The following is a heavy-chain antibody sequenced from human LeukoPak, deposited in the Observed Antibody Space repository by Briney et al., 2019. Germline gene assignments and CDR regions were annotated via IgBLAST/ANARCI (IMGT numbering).Heavy chain of an antibody. D-gene: IGHD2-2*01. J-gene: IGHJ3*02. CDR2: INPNSGGT. CDR3: ARVRGYCSSTNCYYAFDI. Sequence: ASVNVSCTGSVYTFTGYYMHWARQAPGQGREGMGWINPNSGGTNYAQKFQGRVTMTRDTSISTAYMELSRLRSDDTAVYYCARVRGYCSSTNCYYAFDIWGQGTMVTVSS. CDR1: VYTFTGYY. V-gene: IGHV1-2*02.